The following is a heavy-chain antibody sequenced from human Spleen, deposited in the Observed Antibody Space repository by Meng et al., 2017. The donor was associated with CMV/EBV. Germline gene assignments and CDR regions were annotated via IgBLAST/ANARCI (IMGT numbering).Heavy chain of an antibody. CDR3: ARGGGLELRKTDY. CDR2: INPSGST. J-gene: IGHJ4*02. D-gene: IGHD1-7*01. Sequence: SETLSLTCAVYGGSFSGYFWSWIRQPPGKGLEWIGEINPSGSTNYNPSLKSRVTISVDTSKNQFSLKLSSVTAADTAVYYCARGGGLELRKTDYWGQGTLVTVSS. CDR1: GGSFSGYF. V-gene: IGHV4-34*01.